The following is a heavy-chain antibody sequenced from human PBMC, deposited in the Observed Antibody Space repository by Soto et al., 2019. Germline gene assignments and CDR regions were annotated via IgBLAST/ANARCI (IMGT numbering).Heavy chain of an antibody. J-gene: IGHJ3*02. CDR3: GRVGPRYSGSYGYPDPFDI. V-gene: IGHV3-48*02. CDR2: ISSSSSTI. D-gene: IGHD1-26*01. CDR1: GFTFSSFS. Sequence: EVQLVESGGGLVQPGGSLRLSCAASGFTFSSFSMNWVRQAPGKGLEWVSYISSSSSTIFYVDSVKGRFTISRDNAKNSLYLKWNSLRDEDRLVYYCGRVGPRYSGSYGYPDPFDIGGQGTMVTFPS.